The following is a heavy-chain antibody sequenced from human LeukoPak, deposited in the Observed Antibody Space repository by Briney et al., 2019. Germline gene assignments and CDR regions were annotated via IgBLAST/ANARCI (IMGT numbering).Heavy chain of an antibody. CDR3: ARGTLTAPRSAFDI. Sequence: GASVKVSCRASGYTFTGYYMSWVRQAPGQGLEWMGWINPDSGGTHYAQNFQGWVTMTRDTSISTAYMELSRLRSGDTAVYYCARGTLTAPRSAFDIWGQGTMVTVSS. J-gene: IGHJ3*02. V-gene: IGHV1-2*04. D-gene: IGHD1-14*01. CDR2: INPDSGGT. CDR1: GYTFTGYY.